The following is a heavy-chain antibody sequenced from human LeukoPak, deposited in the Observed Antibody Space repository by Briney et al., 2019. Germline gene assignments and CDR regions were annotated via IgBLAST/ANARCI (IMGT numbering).Heavy chain of an antibody. J-gene: IGHJ4*02. V-gene: IGHV3-20*04. CDR3: ARDIGITGTTIFVY. CDR2: INWNAGST. CDR1: GFTFDDYG. Sequence: GGSLRLSCAASGFTFDDYGMSWVRQAAGRGLEWVSGINWNAGSTGYADSVKGRFTISRHNAKNSLYLQMNSLRAEDTALYYCARDIGITGTTIFVYWGQGTPVTVS. D-gene: IGHD1-7*01.